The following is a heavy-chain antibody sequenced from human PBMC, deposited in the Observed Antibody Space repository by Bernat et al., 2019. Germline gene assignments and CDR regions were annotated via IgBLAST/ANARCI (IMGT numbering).Heavy chain of an antibody. D-gene: IGHD4-23*01. CDR3: ARIRDNYGGNSLAFDI. CDR2: IDWDDDK. V-gene: IGHV2-70*15. CDR1: GFSLSTSGMC. J-gene: IGHJ3*02. Sequence: QVTLRESGPALVKPTQTLTLTCTFSGFSLSTSGMCVSWIRQPPGKALEWLARIDWDDDKSYSTSLKTRLTISKDTSKNQVVLTMTNMDPVDTATYYCARIRDNYGGNSLAFDIWGQGTMVTVSS.